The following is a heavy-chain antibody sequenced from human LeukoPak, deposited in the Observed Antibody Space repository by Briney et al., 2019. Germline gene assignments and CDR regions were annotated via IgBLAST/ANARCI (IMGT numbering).Heavy chain of an antibody. CDR2: NYYSGST. CDR1: GGSITSYY. D-gene: IGHD5-18*01. V-gene: IGHV4-59*08. J-gene: IGHJ4*02. Sequence: SETLSLTCTVSGGSITSYYWSWIRQPPGKGLEWIGYNYYSGSTNYNPSLKSRVTISVDMSKNQFSLKLSSVTAADTAVYYCARHGASGYSYAEYYFDYWGQGTLVTVSS. CDR3: ARHGASGYSYAEYYFDY.